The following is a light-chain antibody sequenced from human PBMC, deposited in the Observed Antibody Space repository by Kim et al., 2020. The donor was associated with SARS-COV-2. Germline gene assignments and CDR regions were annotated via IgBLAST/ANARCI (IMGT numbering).Light chain of an antibody. J-gene: IGLJ2*01. CDR3: HVWDSNTDHHV. V-gene: IGLV3-21*04. CDR1: NIGSNR. CDR2: YDK. Sequence: SYELTQPPSVTVAPGETARITCGGNNIGSNRVHWYQQKPGQAPLMVIYYDKDRPSRIPERFSGSHSGNTATLTISRVEAGDEADYYCHVWDSNTDHHVFGGGTQLTVL.